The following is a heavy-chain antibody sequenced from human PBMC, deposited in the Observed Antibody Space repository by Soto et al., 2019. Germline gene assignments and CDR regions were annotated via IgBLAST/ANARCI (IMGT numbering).Heavy chain of an antibody. Sequence: QVQLQESGPGLMKPSGTLSLTCAVSGCSISTNWWSWVRQPPGKGLEWIGEIYPSGASKYNPSLKSRVTMSVDKSQNHRSLNLNSVTAADTAAYFCARHIAVSGTRGFDFWGHGTLVTVSS. D-gene: IGHD6-19*01. CDR3: ARHIAVSGTRGFDF. V-gene: IGHV4-4*02. CDR1: GCSISTNW. CDR2: IYPSGAS. J-gene: IGHJ4*01.